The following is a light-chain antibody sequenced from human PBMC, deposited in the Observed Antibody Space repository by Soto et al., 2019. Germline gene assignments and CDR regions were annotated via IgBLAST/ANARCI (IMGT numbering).Light chain of an antibody. V-gene: IGKV1-5*03. CDR1: QTISSW. CDR2: KAS. J-gene: IGKJ1*01. Sequence: DIQMTQSPSTLSGSVGDRVTITCRASQTISSWLAWYQQKPGKAPKLLIYKASTLKSGVPSRFSGSGSGTEFTLTISCLQPDDFATYYCQHYTSYSEAFCQGTKVAIK. CDR3: QHYTSYSEA.